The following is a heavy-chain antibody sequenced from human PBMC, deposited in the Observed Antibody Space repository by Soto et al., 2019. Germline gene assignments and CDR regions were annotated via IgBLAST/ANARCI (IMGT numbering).Heavy chain of an antibody. CDR1: GGTFSSYA. V-gene: IGHV1-69*13. CDR3: ARGAEYSYGVWY. J-gene: IGHJ4*02. CDR2: IIPIFGTA. Sequence: GASVKVSCKASGGTFSSYAISWVRQAPGQGLEWMGGIIPIFGTANYAQKFQGRVTITADESTSTAYMELSSLRSEDTAVYYCARGAEYSYGVWYWGQGTLVTVSS. D-gene: IGHD5-18*01.